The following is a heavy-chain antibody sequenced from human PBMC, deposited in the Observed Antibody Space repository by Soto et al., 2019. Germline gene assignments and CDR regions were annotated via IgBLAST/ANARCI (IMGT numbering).Heavy chain of an antibody. Sequence: GGSLRLSCSASGFTFSSYAMSWVRQAPGKGLEWVSAISGSGGSTYYADSVKGRFTISRDNSKNTLYLQMNSLRAEDTAVYYCAKIDPVGYCSGGSCYGHYFDYWGQGTLVTVSS. D-gene: IGHD2-15*01. CDR2: ISGSGGST. CDR3: AKIDPVGYCSGGSCYGHYFDY. V-gene: IGHV3-23*01. J-gene: IGHJ4*02. CDR1: GFTFSSYA.